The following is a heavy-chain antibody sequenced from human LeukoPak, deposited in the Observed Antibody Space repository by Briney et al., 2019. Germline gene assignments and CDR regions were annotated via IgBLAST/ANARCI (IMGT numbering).Heavy chain of an antibody. J-gene: IGHJ3*02. CDR3: VRHRYCSGDRCERWGAFDI. Sequence: ASVKVSCKASDYTFTKYGVSWVRRAPGQGLEWMGWISVYNGNTNYVQKFQGRVTMTTDTSTSTAYMELRSLRSDDTAVYYCVRHRYCSGDRCERWGAFDIWGQGTMVTVSS. CDR2: ISVYNGNT. D-gene: IGHD2-15*01. CDR1: DYTFTKYG. V-gene: IGHV1-18*01.